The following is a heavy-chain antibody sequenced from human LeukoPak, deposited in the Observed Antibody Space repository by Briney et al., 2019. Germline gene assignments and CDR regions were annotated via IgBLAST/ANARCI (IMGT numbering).Heavy chain of an antibody. Sequence: SQTLSLTCTISGGSISSGGYYWSWIRQYPGKGLEWIGYIYYSGSTYYNPSLKSRVTISVDTSKNQFSLKLSFVTAADTAVYYCARGGRLSHGMDVWGQGTTVTVSS. CDR2: IYYSGST. J-gene: IGHJ6*02. V-gene: IGHV4-31*03. CDR3: ARGGRLSHGMDV. D-gene: IGHD3-3*01. CDR1: GGSISSGGYY.